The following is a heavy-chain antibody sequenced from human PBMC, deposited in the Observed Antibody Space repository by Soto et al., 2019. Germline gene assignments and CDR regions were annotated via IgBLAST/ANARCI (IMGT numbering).Heavy chain of an antibody. D-gene: IGHD2-2*01. V-gene: IGHV1-69*06. CDR2: IIPIFGTA. Sequence: QVQLVQSGAEVQKPGSSVKVSCKASGGTFSSYAIRWVRQAPGQELEWMGGIIPIFGTANYAQKLQGRVTITADKSTSTAYMELSSLISDDTAVYYCARHVSSPSRVYDYWCQGTLVTVSS. J-gene: IGHJ4*02. CDR1: GGTFSSYA. CDR3: ARHVSSPSRVYDY.